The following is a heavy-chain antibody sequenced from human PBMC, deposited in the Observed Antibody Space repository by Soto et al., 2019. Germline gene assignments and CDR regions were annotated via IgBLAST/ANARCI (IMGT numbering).Heavy chain of an antibody. Sequence: QVQLVESGGGLVKPGGSLRLSCAASGLTFSDHYMTWIRQAPGKGLEWISYISSSAGTIYYAGSVKGRFTISRDNAKNSLYLQMTKLRAEDTTVYSGARDTYFGSRTYIYYSFEVWDQGKTVIVSS. CDR1: GLTFSDHY. V-gene: IGHV3-11*01. D-gene: IGHD3-10*01. CDR3: ARDTYFGSRTYIYYSFEV. J-gene: IGHJ6*02. CDR2: ISSSAGTI.